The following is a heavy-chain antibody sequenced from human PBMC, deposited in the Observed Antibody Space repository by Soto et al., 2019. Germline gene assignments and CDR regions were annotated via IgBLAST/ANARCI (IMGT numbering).Heavy chain of an antibody. Sequence: QVQLVESGGGVVQPGRSLRLSCVVSGFTFSNYVMHWVRQAPGKGLEWVAIVSDDGRNSNYADSVKGRFTISRDNSKTTLYLQMNSLRAEDTAVYFCARLQTSVGVNYWGQGTLVTVSS. J-gene: IGHJ4*02. V-gene: IGHV3-30*04. CDR2: VSDDGRNS. D-gene: IGHD4-17*01. CDR1: GFTFSNYV. CDR3: ARLQTSVGVNY.